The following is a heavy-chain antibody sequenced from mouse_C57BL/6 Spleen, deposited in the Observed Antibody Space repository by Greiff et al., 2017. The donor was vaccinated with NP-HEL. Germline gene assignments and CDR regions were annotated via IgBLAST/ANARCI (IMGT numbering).Heavy chain of an antibody. J-gene: IGHJ3*01. V-gene: IGHV1-80*01. D-gene: IGHD2-1*01. CDR3: ASPDGNYRDWFAY. Sequence: QVQLQQSGAELVKPGASVKISCKASGYAFSSYWMNWVKQRPGKGLEWIGQIYPGDGDTNYNGKFKGKATLTADKSSSTAYMQLSSLTSEDSAVYFCASPDGNYRDWFAYWGQGTLVTVSA. CDR1: GYAFSSYW. CDR2: IYPGDGDT.